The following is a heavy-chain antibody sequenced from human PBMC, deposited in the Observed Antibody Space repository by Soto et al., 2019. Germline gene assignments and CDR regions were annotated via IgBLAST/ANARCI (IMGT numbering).Heavy chain of an antibody. D-gene: IGHD1-20*01. CDR3: ARGRTLITGTSLDY. V-gene: IGHV4-34*01. CDR1: GGSFSGYY. CDR2: INHRGST. Sequence: SETLSLTCAVYGGSFSGYYWTWIRQPPGKGLEWIGEINHRGSTNYKPSLRSRATISVDTSKNQLSLKVNSVTAADTAVYYCARGRTLITGTSLDYWGQGTLVTVSS. J-gene: IGHJ4*02.